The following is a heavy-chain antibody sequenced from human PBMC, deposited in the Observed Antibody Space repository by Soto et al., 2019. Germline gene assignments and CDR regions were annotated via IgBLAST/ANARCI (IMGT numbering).Heavy chain of an antibody. Sequence: SETLSLTCTVSGGSISSYYWSWIRQPPGKGLEWIGYIYYSGSTNYNPSLKSRVTISVDTSKNQFSLKLSSVTAADTAVYYCARAGREYYDFWSGYHFYELFDYWGQGTLVTVSS. D-gene: IGHD3-3*01. J-gene: IGHJ4*02. CDR2: IYYSGST. CDR1: GGSISSYY. CDR3: ARAGREYYDFWSGYHFYELFDY. V-gene: IGHV4-59*01.